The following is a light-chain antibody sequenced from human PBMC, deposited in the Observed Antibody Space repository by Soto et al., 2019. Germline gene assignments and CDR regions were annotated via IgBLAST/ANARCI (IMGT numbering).Light chain of an antibody. CDR1: NIGSKS. CDR3: QVWDSSSDHP. V-gene: IGLV3-21*02. Sequence: SYELTQPPSVSVAPGQTARITCGGNNIGSKSGHWYQQKPGQAPVLVVYDDSDRPSGIPERFSGSNSGNTATLTISRVEAGDEDDYYCQVWDSSSDHPFGTGTKLTVL. CDR2: DDS. J-gene: IGLJ1*01.